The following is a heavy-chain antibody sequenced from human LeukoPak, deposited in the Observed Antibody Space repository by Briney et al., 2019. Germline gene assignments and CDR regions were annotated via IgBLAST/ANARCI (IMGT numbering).Heavy chain of an antibody. J-gene: IGHJ4*02. V-gene: IGHV3-53*01. D-gene: IGHD5-18*01. CDR1: GFIVSSDY. CDR3: AKDWGHVDTAMVVDY. Sequence: GGSLRLSCAASGFIVSSDYMTWVRQAPGKGLEWVSVIYSGGSTYYADSVKGRFTISRDNSKNMLFLQMNSLRAEDTAVYYCAKDWGHVDTAMVVDYWGQGTLVTVSS. CDR2: IYSGGST.